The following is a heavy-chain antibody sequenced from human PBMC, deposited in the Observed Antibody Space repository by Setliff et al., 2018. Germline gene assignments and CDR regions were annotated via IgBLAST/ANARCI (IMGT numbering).Heavy chain of an antibody. J-gene: IGHJ4*02. CDR2: VHFTGST. V-gene: IGHV4-61*08. CDR1: GGSLSGAS. Sequence: SETLSLTCTVSGGSLSGASIVTWIRQPPGKGLEFIGYVHFTGSTNYNPSLKSRVTMSVDVSKSQCSLRLSSVTAADTAVYYCARKVEQWLTPHFDYWGQGALVTVSS. D-gene: IGHD6-19*01. CDR3: ARKVEQWLTPHFDY.